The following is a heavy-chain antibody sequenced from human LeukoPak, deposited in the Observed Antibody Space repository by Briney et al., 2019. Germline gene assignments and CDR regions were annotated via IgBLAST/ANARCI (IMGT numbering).Heavy chain of an antibody. CDR1: GFTVSSNY. CDR2: IYSGGST. CDR3: ARTPGIFYFDY. D-gene: IGHD3-9*01. J-gene: IGHJ4*02. Sequence: GGSLRLSCAASGFTVSSNYMSWVRQAPGKGLEWVSVIYSGGSTYYADSVKGRFTISRHNSKNMLYLQMNSLRAEDTAVYYCARTPGIFYFDYWGQGTLVTVSS. V-gene: IGHV3-53*04.